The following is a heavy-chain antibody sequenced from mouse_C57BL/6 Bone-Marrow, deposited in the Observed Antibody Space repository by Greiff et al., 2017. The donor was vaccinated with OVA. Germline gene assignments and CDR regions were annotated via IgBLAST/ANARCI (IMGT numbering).Heavy chain of an antibody. CDR3: TPYYGISPFDY. Sequence: EVMLVESGGGLVQPGGSMKLSCAASGFTFSDAWMDWVRQSPEKGLEWVAEIRNKANNHATYYAESVKGRFTISRDDSKSSGYLQMNSLRAGDTGIYDCTPYYGISPFDYWGQGTTRTVSS. J-gene: IGHJ2*01. CDR1: GFTFSDAW. D-gene: IGHD1-1*01. V-gene: IGHV6-6*01. CDR2: IRNKANNHAT.